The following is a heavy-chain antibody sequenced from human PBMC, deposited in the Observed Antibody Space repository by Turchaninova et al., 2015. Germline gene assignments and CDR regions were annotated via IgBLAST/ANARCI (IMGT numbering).Heavy chain of an antibody. CDR2: VNWDNDK. D-gene: IGHD1-1*01. V-gene: IGHV2-5*02. CDR3: GHRRGPRSDWDGWAFDT. Sequence: QITLQESGPTLVKPTQNLTLTCTFSGFSLTTSGVGVGWIRQHPGKAMERPALVNWDNDKRYSPTLKRRITINKDTSRNQVVITMTNMDPVDTAAYYCGHRRGPRSDWDGWAFDTWGQGTMVTVSS. J-gene: IGHJ3*02. CDR1: GFSLTTSGVG.